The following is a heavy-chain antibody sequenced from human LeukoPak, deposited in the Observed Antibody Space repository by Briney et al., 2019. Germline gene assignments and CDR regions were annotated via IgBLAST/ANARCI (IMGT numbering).Heavy chain of an antibody. CDR3: ARDRTSCYTWGCYRWFDP. J-gene: IGHJ5*02. CDR1: GGSISSSSYY. V-gene: IGHV4-39*07. Sequence: SETLSLTCTVSGGSISSSSYYWGWIRQPPGKGLEWIGSIYYSGSTYYNLSLKSRVTISVDTSKNQFSLKLSSVTAADTAVYYCARDRTSCYTWGCYRWFDPWGQGTLVTVSS. D-gene: IGHD2-2*02. CDR2: IYYSGST.